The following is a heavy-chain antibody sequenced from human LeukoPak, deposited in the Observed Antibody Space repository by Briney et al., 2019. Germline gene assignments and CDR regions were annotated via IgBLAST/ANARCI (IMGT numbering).Heavy chain of an antibody. CDR1: GFTFSSYW. CDR3: ARDTLEYSNSPDALDI. Sequence: GGSLRLSCAASGFTFSSYWMSWVRQAPGKGLEWVSYIGSSGSTVYYADSVKGRFTISRDNAKNSLYMQMESLGDEDTAIYYCARDTLEYSNSPDALDIWGQGTMVTVSS. J-gene: IGHJ3*02. CDR2: IGSSGSTV. V-gene: IGHV3-48*02. D-gene: IGHD4-23*01.